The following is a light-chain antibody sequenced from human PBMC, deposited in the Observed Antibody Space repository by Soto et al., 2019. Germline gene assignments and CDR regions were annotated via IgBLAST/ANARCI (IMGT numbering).Light chain of an antibody. J-gene: IGKJ4*01. CDR3: QQYHKWPPFT. Sequence: EIVMTQSPATLSMSPGERVSISCRASQTVSNNLAWYQQKPGQAPRLLIYGASTRAIGVAARFSGSGSGTEFTLTITTLQSEDFAFYYCQQYHKWPPFTFGGGTVVEIK. CDR2: GAS. CDR1: QTVSNN. V-gene: IGKV3-15*01.